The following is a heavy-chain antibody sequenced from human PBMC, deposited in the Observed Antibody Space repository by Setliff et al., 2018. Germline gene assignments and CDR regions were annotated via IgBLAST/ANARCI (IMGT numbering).Heavy chain of an antibody. J-gene: IGHJ5*02. CDR2: ISRSGGST. CDR3: AKEGAGYSSSSDRFDP. V-gene: IGHV3-23*01. Sequence: GGSLRLSCAASGFTFSSYAMSWVRQAPGKGLEWVSAISRSGGSTYYADSVRGRFTISRDNSKNTLYLQRNSLRAEDTAVYYCAKEGAGYSSSSDRFDPWGQGTLVPVSS. CDR1: GFTFSSYA. D-gene: IGHD6-6*01.